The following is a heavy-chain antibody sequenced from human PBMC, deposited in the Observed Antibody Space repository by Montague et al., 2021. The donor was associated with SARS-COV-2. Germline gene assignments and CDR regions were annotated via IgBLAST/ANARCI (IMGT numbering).Heavy chain of an antibody. J-gene: IGHJ4*02. CDR1: GGSISSYY. Sequence: SETLSLTCTVSGGSISSYYWSWIRQPPGKGLEWIGYIYYSGSTNYNPSLKSRVTISVDTSKNQFSLKLSSVTAADTAVYYCARLGLRSVDWLLLGEGYLAYGAQGPL. CDR2: IYYSGST. D-gene: IGHD3-9*01. V-gene: IGHV4-59*08. CDR3: ARLGLRSVDWLLLGEGYLAY.